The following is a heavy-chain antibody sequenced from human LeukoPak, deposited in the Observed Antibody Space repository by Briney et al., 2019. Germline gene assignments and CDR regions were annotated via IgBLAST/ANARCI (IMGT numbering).Heavy chain of an antibody. CDR3: ECLPAPRTDDYYDSSGYYYPN. J-gene: IGHJ4*02. V-gene: IGHV1-24*01. CDR2: FDPEDGET. Sequence: GASVKVSCKVSGYTLTELSMHWVRQAPGKGLEWMGGFDPEDGETIYAQKFQGRVTMTEDTSTDTAYMELSSLRSEDTAVYYCECLPAPRTDDYYDSSGYYYPNWGQGTLVTVSS. D-gene: IGHD3-22*01. CDR1: GYTLTELS.